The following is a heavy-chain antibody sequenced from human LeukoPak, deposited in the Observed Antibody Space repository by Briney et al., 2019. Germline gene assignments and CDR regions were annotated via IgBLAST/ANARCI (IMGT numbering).Heavy chain of an antibody. Sequence: GGSLRLSCAGSGFTFSHYWMSWVCQAPGKGLEWVANIRQDGNEEHYVDSVKGRFTISRDNAQNSVYLQMNNLRAEDNAIYYCARDRLVVGATGRFDNWGQGTLVTVSS. J-gene: IGHJ4*02. V-gene: IGHV3-7*01. CDR3: ARDRLVVGATGRFDN. D-gene: IGHD1-26*01. CDR2: IRQDGNEE. CDR1: GFTFSHYW.